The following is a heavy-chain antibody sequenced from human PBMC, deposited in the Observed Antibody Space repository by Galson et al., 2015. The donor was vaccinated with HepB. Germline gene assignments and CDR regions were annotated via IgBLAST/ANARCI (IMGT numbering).Heavy chain of an antibody. J-gene: IGHJ3*02. V-gene: IGHV5-51*01. Sequence: QSGAEVKKPGESLKISCKSSGYSFTSHLIGWVRQMPGKGLEWMGIIYPGASDTRYSPSFQGQVTISADKSINTAFLQWSSLKASDTAIYYCARQGGWFPSDAFDSWGQGTMVTVSS. CDR1: GYSFTSHL. D-gene: IGHD6-19*01. CDR2: IYPGASDT. CDR3: ARQGGWFPSDAFDS.